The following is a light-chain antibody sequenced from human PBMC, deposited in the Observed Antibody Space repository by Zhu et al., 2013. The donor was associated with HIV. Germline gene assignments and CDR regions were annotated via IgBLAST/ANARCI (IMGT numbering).Light chain of an antibody. V-gene: IGKV3-20*01. Sequence: EIVLTQSPGTLSLSPGKRATLSCWASQSVSSSYLAWYQQKPAQAPRLLIYGASIRATGIPDRFSGSGSGTDFTLTISRLEPEDFAVYYCQQPVISRTFGQGTKVEIK. J-gene: IGKJ1*01. CDR1: QSVSSSY. CDR3: QQPVISRT. CDR2: GAS.